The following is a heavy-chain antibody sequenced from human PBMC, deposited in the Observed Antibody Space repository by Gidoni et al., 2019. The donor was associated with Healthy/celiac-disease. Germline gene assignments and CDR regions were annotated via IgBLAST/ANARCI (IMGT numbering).Heavy chain of an antibody. CDR3: ATSLEWELRVDY. V-gene: IGHV1-24*01. CDR1: GSTLTELS. J-gene: IGHJ4*02. D-gene: IGHD1-26*01. Sequence: QVQLVQSGAEVKQPGASVNVSCKVSGSTLTELSMHWVRQAPGKGLEWMGGFDPEDGETIYAQKFQGRVTMTEDTSTDTAYMELSSLRSEDTAVYYCATSLEWELRVDYWGQGTLVTVSS. CDR2: FDPEDGET.